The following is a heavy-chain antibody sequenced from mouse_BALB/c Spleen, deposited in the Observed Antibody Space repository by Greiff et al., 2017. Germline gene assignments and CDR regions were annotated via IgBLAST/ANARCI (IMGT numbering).Heavy chain of an antibody. CDR1: GYTFTSYV. CDR3: AVYYDYGGFAY. D-gene: IGHD2-4*01. CDR2: FHPYNDDT. V-gene: IGHV1-47*01. J-gene: IGHJ3*01. Sequence: LVESGPELVKPGASVKMSCKASGYTFTSYVMHWVKQKPGQGLEWIGNFHPYNDDTKYNEKFKGKAKLTVEKSSSTVYLELSRLTSDDSAVYYCAVYYDYGGFAYWGQGTLVTVSA.